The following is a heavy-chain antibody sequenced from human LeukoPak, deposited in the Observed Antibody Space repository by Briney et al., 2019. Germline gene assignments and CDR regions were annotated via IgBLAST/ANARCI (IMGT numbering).Heavy chain of an antibody. CDR2: ISSSSSTI. Sequence: GGSLRLSCAASGFTFSSYSMNWVRQAPGKGLEWVSYISSSSSTIYYADSVKGRFTISRDNAKNSLYLQMNSLRAEDTAVYYCAREQEVYYGGNSDFDYWGQGTLVTVSS. V-gene: IGHV3-48*04. J-gene: IGHJ4*02. CDR1: GFTFSSYS. D-gene: IGHD4-23*01. CDR3: AREQEVYYGGNSDFDY.